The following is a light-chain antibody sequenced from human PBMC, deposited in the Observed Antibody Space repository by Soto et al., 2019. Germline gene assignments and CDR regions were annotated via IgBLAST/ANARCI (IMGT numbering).Light chain of an antibody. J-gene: IGKJ1*01. CDR2: GAS. Sequence: EIVLTQSPGTLSLSPGERATLSCRASQRVSSSFLAWYQQKPGQAPRLLIYGASNWANGIPDRFSGSGSGTDFTLTFSRLEPEDFAVYYCQQYVTSPWAFGQGTKVAIE. CDR3: QQYVTSPWA. V-gene: IGKV3-20*01. CDR1: QRVSSSF.